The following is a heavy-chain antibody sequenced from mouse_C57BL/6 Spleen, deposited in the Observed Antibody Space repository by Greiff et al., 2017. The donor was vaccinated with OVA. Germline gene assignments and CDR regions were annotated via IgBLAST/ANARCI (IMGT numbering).Heavy chain of an antibody. V-gene: IGHV1-69*01. J-gene: IGHJ3*01. D-gene: IGHD2-4*01. CDR1: GYTFTSYW. Sequence: VQLQQPGAELVMPGASVKLSCKASGYTFTSYWMHWVKQRPGQGLEWIGVIDPSDSFTNYNQKFKGKSTLTVDKASSNAYMQLSSLTAEDSAVYDCSRSNYDYVGFAYWGQGTLVTVSA. CDR3: SRSNYDYVGFAY. CDR2: IDPSDSFT.